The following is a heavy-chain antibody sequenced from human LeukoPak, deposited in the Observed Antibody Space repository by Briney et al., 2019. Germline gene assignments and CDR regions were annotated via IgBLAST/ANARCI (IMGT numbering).Heavy chain of an antibody. J-gene: IGHJ6*04. D-gene: IGHD3-10*01. CDR3: ARGNRVVRGVKRYYYYGMDV. Sequence: SGTLSLTCAVSGGSISSSNWWSWVRQPPGKGLEWIGEIYHSGSTNYNPSLKSRVTISVDKSKNQFSLKLSSVTAADTAVYYCARGNRVVRGVKRYYYYGMDVWGKGTTVTVSS. CDR2: IYHSGST. CDR1: GGSISSSNW. V-gene: IGHV4-4*02.